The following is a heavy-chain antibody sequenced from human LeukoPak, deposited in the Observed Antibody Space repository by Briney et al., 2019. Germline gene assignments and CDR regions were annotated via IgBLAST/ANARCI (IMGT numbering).Heavy chain of an antibody. CDR1: GGTFSSYA. CDR2: IIPIFGTA. D-gene: IGHD3-10*01. CDR3: ARDYDGSGIDEEDGFDP. Sequence: GASAKVSCKASGGTFSSYAISWVRQAPGQGLEWMGGIIPIFGTANYAQKFQGRVTITADKSTSTAYMELSSLRSEDTAVYYCARDYDGSGIDEEDGFDPWGQGTLATVSS. V-gene: IGHV1-69*06. J-gene: IGHJ5*02.